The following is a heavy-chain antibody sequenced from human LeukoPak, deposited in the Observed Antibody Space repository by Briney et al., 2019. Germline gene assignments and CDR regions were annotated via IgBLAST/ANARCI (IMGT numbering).Heavy chain of an antibody. Sequence: GGSLRLSCAASGFTFSSYSMNWVRQAPGKGLEWVSAISGSGGSTYYADSVKGRFTISRDNSKNTLYLQMNSLRADDTAVYYCAKDGGYCSSTSCYLYYMDVWGKGTTVTVSS. J-gene: IGHJ6*03. V-gene: IGHV3-23*01. CDR3: AKDGGYCSSTSCYLYYMDV. CDR1: GFTFSSYS. CDR2: ISGSGGST. D-gene: IGHD2-2*01.